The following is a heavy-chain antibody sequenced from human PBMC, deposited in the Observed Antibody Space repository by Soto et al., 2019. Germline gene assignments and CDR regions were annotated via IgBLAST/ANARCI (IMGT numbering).Heavy chain of an antibody. J-gene: IGHJ6*02. V-gene: IGHV5-51*01. Sequence: PGESLKISCKASGYRFTSYWIGWVRQMPGKGLEWMGIIYPGDSHTRYSPSFQGQVTISADKSISTAYLQWSSLKASDTAMYYCAREGYDILTGYYKTYYYYGMDVWGQGTTVNVSS. CDR3: AREGYDILTGYYKTYYYYGMDV. D-gene: IGHD3-9*01. CDR1: GYRFTSYW. CDR2: IYPGDSHT.